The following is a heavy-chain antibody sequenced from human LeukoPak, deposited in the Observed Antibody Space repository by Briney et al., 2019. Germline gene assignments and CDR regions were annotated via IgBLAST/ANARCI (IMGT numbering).Heavy chain of an antibody. J-gene: IGHJ4*02. CDR2: IRYDETNK. CDR1: GFTFSNYG. D-gene: IGHD3-9*01. V-gene: IGHV3-30*02. Sequence: GGSLRLSCAASGFTFSNYGIHWVRQAPGKGVEWVAFIRYDETNKYYADSVKGRFTISRDNSKNTLNLQMNSLKTEDTAVYYCAKDRGYNILTGYSKGHYFDYWGQGTLVTVSS. CDR3: AKDRGYNILTGYSKGHYFDY.